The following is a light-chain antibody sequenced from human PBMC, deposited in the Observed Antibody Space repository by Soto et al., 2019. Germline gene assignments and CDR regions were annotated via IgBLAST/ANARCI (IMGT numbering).Light chain of an antibody. CDR1: SSDVGGYQY. J-gene: IGLJ1*01. CDR3: SSYTGSGTLYV. CDR2: DVS. V-gene: IGLV2-14*01. Sequence: QSALTQPASVSGSPGPSIAISCTGTSSDVGGYQYVSWYQQHPGKAPKLMSYDVSNRPSGVSNRFSGSKSGNTASLTISGLQVEDEADYYCSSYTGSGTLYVFGTGTKLTVL.